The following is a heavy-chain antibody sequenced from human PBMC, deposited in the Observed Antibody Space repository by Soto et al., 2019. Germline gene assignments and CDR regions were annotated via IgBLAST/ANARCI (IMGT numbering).Heavy chain of an antibody. Sequence: SETLSLTCTVSGGSISSYYWSWIRQPPGKGLEWIGYIDYSGSTNYNPSLKSRVTISVDTSKNQFSLKLSSVTAADTAVYYCARSYGSGSYYKYRDYYYYMDVWGKGTTVT. D-gene: IGHD3-10*01. J-gene: IGHJ6*03. CDR3: ARSYGSGSYYKYRDYYYYMDV. CDR1: GGSISSYY. V-gene: IGHV4-59*01. CDR2: IDYSGST.